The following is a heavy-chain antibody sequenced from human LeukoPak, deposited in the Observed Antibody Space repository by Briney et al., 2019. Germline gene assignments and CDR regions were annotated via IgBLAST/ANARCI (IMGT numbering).Heavy chain of an antibody. CDR1: GGTFSSYA. V-gene: IGHV1-69*05. CDR2: IIPIFGTA. D-gene: IGHD1-26*01. J-gene: IGHJ4*02. Sequence: SVKVSCKASGGTFSSYAISWVRQAPGQGLEWMGGIIPIFGTANYAQKFQGRVTITTDESTSTAYMELSSLRSEDTAVYYCAKDRIVGATTWIYFFDYWGQGTLVTVSS. CDR3: AKDRIVGATTWIYFFDY.